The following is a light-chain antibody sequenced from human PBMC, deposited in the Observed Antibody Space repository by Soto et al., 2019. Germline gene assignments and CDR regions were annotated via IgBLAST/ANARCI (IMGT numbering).Light chain of an antibody. V-gene: IGKV1-5*03. CDR2: KAS. CDR1: QSISSW. J-gene: IGKJ2*01. Sequence: DIQMTQSPSTLSASVGDRVTITCRASQSISSWLAWYQQKPGKAPNLLIYKASRLESGVPSIFSGSGSGTEFTLTIGSLQLDDFATYYCQQYNSYHTFCQGTKLDIK. CDR3: QQYNSYHT.